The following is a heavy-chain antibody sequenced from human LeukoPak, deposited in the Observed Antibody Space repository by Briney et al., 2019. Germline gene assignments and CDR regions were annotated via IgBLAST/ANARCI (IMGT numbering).Heavy chain of an antibody. CDR1: GYTFTSYG. Sequence: GASVKVSCKASGYTFTSYGISWVRQAPGQGLEWMGWISAYNGNTNYAQKLQGRLTMTTDTSTSTAYMELRSLRSDDTAVYYCAREVDIVVVPAANVPNYYFDYWGQGTLVTVSS. V-gene: IGHV1-18*01. CDR3: AREVDIVVVPAANVPNYYFDY. CDR2: ISAYNGNT. D-gene: IGHD2-2*03. J-gene: IGHJ4*02.